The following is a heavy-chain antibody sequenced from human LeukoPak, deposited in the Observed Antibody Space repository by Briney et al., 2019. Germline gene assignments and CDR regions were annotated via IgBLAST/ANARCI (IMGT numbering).Heavy chain of an antibody. J-gene: IGHJ4*02. CDR1: GFTFPNTW. Sequence: PGGSLRLSCAASGFTFPNTWMSWVRQAPGKGLEWVAVIWHDGTNKYYADSVKGRFLLSRDNSLNTLYLQMNSLRAGDTAVYYCARDSDYGDGFDYWGLGTLVTVSS. CDR3: ARDSDYGDGFDY. CDR2: IWHDGTNK. V-gene: IGHV3-33*08. D-gene: IGHD4-17*01.